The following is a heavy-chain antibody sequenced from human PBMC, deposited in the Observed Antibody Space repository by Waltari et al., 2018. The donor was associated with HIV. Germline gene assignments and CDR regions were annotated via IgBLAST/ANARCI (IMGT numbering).Heavy chain of an antibody. CDR1: GGSISSSSYY. V-gene: IGHV4-39*07. CDR2: IYYSGST. Sequence: QLQLQASGPGLVKPSETLSLTCTVSGGSISSSSYYWGWIRQPPGKGLEWIGSIYYSGSTYYNPSLKSRVTISVDTSKNQFSLKLSSVTAADTAVYYCARGGLRHGDDAFDIWGQGTMVTVSS. D-gene: IGHD5-12*01. J-gene: IGHJ3*02. CDR3: ARGGLRHGDDAFDI.